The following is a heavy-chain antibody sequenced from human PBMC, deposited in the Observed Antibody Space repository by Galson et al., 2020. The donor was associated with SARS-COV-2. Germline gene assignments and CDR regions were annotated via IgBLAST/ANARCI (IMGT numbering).Heavy chain of an antibody. V-gene: IGHV3-23*01. J-gene: IGHJ4*02. CDR2: ISGSGGST. Sequence: GESLKISCAASGFTFSSYAMSWVRQAPGKGLEWVSAISGSGGSTYYADSVKGRFTISRDNSKNTLYLQMNSLRAEDTAVYYCAKFGGYSGYEATNYYFDYWGQGTLVTVSS. CDR1: GFTFSSYA. D-gene: IGHD5-12*01. CDR3: AKFGGYSGYEATNYYFDY.